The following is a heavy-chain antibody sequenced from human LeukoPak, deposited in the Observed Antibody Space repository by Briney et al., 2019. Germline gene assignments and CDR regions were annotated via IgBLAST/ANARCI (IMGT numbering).Heavy chain of an antibody. CDR2: INPNSGGT. Sequence: ASVKVSCKASGYTFTGYFIHWVRQAPGQGLEWMGWINPNSGGTDYTQNFQGRVTMTRDTSISTAYMELSRLRSDDTAVYFCARVQGAQNWFDPWGQGTLVTVSS. CDR1: GYTFTGYF. V-gene: IGHV1-2*02. D-gene: IGHD1-26*01. CDR3: ARVQGAQNWFDP. J-gene: IGHJ5*02.